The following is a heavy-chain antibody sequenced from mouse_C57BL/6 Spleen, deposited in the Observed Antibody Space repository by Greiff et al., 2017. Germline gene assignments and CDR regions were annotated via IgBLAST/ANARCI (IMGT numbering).Heavy chain of an antibody. J-gene: IGHJ2*01. CDR1: GYSITSGYY. CDR3: ARGLYNYGFDY. D-gene: IGHD2-12*01. CDR2: ISYDGSN. V-gene: IGHV3-6*01. Sequence: EVQLQESGPGLVKPSQSLSLTCSVTGYSITSGYYWNWIRQLPGNKLEWMCYISYDGSNNYNPSLKNRISITRDTSKNQFFLKLSSVTTEDTATYYCARGLYNYGFDYWGQGTTLTVSS.